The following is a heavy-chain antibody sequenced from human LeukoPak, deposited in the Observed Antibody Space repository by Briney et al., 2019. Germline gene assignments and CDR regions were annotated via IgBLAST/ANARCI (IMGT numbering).Heavy chain of an antibody. D-gene: IGHD3-16*01. CDR3: ARGGGGWYFDL. CDR2: INPYDGNT. CDR1: GYTFTNYD. J-gene: IGHJ2*01. Sequence: GASVKVSCKASGYTFTNYDISWVRQAPGQRLEWMGWINPYDGNTNYAQNLQGRVTMTTETSTSTAYMGLRSLRSDDTAVYYCARGGGGWYFDLWGRGTLVAVSS. V-gene: IGHV1-18*01.